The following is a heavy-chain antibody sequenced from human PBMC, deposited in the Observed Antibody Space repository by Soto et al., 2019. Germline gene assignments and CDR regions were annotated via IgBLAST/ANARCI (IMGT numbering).Heavy chain of an antibody. D-gene: IGHD3-3*01. V-gene: IGHV4-61*01. CDR1: GGSVSSVSYY. CDR2: IYYSGST. J-gene: IGHJ4*02. CDR3: ARGRGITIFGVVTAHHYFDY. Sequence: SETLSLTCTVSGGSVSSVSYYWSWIRQPPGKGLEWIGYIYYSGSTNYNPSLKSRVTISVDTSKNQFSLKLSSVTAADTAVYYCARGRGITIFGVVTAHHYFDYWGQGTLVTVSS.